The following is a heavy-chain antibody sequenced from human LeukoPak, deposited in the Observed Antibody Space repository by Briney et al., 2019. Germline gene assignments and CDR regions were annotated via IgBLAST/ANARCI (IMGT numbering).Heavy chain of an antibody. CDR2: IRSKAYGGTT. V-gene: IGHV3-49*03. CDR1: GFTFGDYA. Sequence: GGSLRLSCTASGFTFGDYAMSWFRQAPGKGLEWVGFIRSKAYGGTTEYAASVKGRFTISRDDSKSIAYLQMNSLKTEDTAVYYCTRDPFLRIAVVTALRADAFDIWGQGTMVTVSS. J-gene: IGHJ3*02. D-gene: IGHD2-21*02. CDR3: TRDPFLRIAVVTALRADAFDI.